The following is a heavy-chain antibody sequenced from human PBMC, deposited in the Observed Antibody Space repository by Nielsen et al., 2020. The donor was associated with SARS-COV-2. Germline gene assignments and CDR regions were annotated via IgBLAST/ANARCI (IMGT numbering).Heavy chain of an antibody. Sequence: GESLKISCKVSGYSFTSYWIGWVRQIPGKALEWMGIIYPGDSDTRYIPSFHGQVTISADKSISTAYLQWSSLKASDTAMYYCARVKDIVLMVYTEDGPFDYWGQGTLVTVSS. V-gene: IGHV5-51*01. CDR3: ARVKDIVLMVYTEDGPFDY. CDR2: IYPGDSDT. D-gene: IGHD2-8*01. CDR1: GYSFTSYW. J-gene: IGHJ4*02.